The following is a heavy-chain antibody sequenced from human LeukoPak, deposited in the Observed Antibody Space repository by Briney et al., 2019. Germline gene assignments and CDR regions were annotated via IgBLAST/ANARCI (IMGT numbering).Heavy chain of an antibody. Sequence: GASVKVSCKASGHTFTGYYMHWVRQAPGQGLEWMGWINPNSGGTNYAQKFQGRVTMTRDTSISTAYMELSRLRSDDTAVYYCARDRYYYDSSGYYNHWFDPWAREPWSPSPQ. CDR3: ARDRYYYDSSGYYNHWFDP. CDR1: GHTFTGYY. D-gene: IGHD3-22*01. J-gene: IGHJ5*02. V-gene: IGHV1-2*02. CDR2: INPNSGGT.